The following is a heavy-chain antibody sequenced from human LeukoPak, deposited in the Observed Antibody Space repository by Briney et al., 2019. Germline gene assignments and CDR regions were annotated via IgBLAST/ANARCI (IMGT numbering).Heavy chain of an antibody. Sequence: PSETLSLTCSVSGGSIDSYYWSWIRQPPGRGLEWIGYIYYGGTTNYIPSLKSRVTISADTSKNQFSLKLSSVTAADTAVYYCARRDPTDAFDIWGQGTMVTVSS. CDR2: IYYGGTT. CDR3: ARRDPTDAFDI. V-gene: IGHV4-59*08. J-gene: IGHJ3*02. CDR1: GGSIDSYY. D-gene: IGHD5-24*01.